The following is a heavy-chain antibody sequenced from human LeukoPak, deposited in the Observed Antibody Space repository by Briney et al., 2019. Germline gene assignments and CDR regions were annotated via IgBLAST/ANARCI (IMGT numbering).Heavy chain of an antibody. CDR1: GGSISSGGYY. CDR3: ARLGYYPPWYGMDV. CDR2: IYYSGST. J-gene: IGHJ6*02. D-gene: IGHD3-22*01. V-gene: IGHV4-31*03. Sequence: PSETLSLTCTVSGGSISSGGYYWSWIRQHPGKGLEWIGYIYYSGSTYYNPSLKSRVTISVDTSKNQFSLKLSSVTAADTAVYYCARLGYYPPWYGMDVWGQGTTVTVSS.